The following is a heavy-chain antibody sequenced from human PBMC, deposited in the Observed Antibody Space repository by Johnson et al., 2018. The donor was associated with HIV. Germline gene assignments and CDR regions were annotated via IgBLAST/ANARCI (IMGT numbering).Heavy chain of an antibody. CDR3: ARVTQQVVRVGSDAFDI. J-gene: IGHJ3*02. CDR2: ISYDGSNK. CDR1: GFTFSSYA. D-gene: IGHD4-23*01. Sequence: QVQLVESGGGVVQPGRSLRLSCAASGFTFSSYAMHWVRQAPGKGLEWVAVISYDGSNKYYADSVKGRFTIPRDNSKNTLYLQMNSLRAEDTAVYYCARVTQQVVRVGSDAFDIWGQGTMVTVSS. V-gene: IGHV3-30*04.